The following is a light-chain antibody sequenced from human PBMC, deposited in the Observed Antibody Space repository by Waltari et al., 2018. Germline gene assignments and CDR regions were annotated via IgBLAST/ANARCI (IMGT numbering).Light chain of an antibody. CDR2: GAS. V-gene: IGKV3-20*01. CDR1: QSVSSSY. Sequence: EIVLTQSPGTLSLSPGERATLSCRASQSVSSSYLAWYQHKLGQAPRLLIYGASTRATGVPDRFSGSGPGTDFTLTISRLEPEDFTVYYCQHYGGSPPYTFGQGTKLEIK. CDR3: QHYGGSPPYT. J-gene: IGKJ2*01.